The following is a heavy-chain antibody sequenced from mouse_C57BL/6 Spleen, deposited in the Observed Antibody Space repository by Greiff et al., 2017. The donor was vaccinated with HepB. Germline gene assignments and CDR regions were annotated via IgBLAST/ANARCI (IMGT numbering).Heavy chain of an antibody. CDR3: TRWNDYDWYFDV. CDR1: GYTFTSYW. J-gene: IGHJ1*03. D-gene: IGHD2-4*01. V-gene: IGHV1-5*01. CDR2: IYPGNSDT. Sequence: EVQLQQSGTVLARPGASVKMSCKTSGYTFTSYWMHWVKQRPGQGLEWIGAIYPGNSDTSYNQKFNGKAKLTAVTSASTAYMELSSLTNEDSAVYYCTRWNDYDWYFDVWGTGTTVTVSS.